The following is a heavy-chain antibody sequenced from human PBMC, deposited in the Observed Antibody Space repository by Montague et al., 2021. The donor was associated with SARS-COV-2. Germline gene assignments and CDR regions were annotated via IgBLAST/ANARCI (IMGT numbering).Heavy chain of an antibody. Sequence: SLRLSCAASGFTFSSYWIHWVRQAPGKGLVWVSRINSDGSSTSYADSVKGRFTISRDNAKNTLYLQMNSLRAEDTAVYYCAIIAAANLREHWGQGTLVTVSS. CDR1: GFTFSSYW. J-gene: IGHJ1*01. V-gene: IGHV3-74*01. CDR2: INSDGSST. D-gene: IGHD6-13*01. CDR3: AIIAAANLREH.